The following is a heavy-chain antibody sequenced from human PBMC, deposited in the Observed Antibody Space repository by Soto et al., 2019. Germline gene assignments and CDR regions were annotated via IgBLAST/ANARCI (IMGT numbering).Heavy chain of an antibody. CDR2: IIPLFGTA. V-gene: IGHV1-69*01. D-gene: IGHD6-19*01. Sequence: QVQLEQSGAEVKQPGSSVRVSCKTSGGTFSTYAINWVRQAPGQGLEWMGAIIPLFGTADYSQKFQGRVTITADESTSTAYRELSSLRSDDTAVSFWARPKGTYSSGYYYFDFWGQGTMVSVSS. CDR1: GGTFSTYA. CDR3: ARPKGTYSSGYYYFDF. J-gene: IGHJ4*02.